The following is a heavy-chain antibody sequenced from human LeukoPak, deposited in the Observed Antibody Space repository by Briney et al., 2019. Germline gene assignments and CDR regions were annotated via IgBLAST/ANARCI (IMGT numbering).Heavy chain of an antibody. CDR1: GYTFTSYY. D-gene: IGHD3/OR15-3a*01. V-gene: IGHV1-46*01. CDR3: ARARGPRRRTFDY. J-gene: IGHJ4*02. Sequence: GASVKVSCKASGYTFTSYYMHWVRQAPGQGLEWMGIINPSGGSTSYAQKFQGRVTITRNTSISTAYMELSSLRSEDTAVYYCARARGPRRRTFDYWGQGTLVTVSS. CDR2: INPSGGST.